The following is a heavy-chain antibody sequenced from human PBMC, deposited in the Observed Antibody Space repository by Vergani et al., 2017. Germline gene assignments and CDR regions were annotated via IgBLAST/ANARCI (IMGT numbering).Heavy chain of an antibody. CDR1: GYTFIGYY. D-gene: IGHD6-19*01. CDR2: INPKSGGT. V-gene: IGHV1-2*02. J-gene: IGHJ5*02. Sequence: QVQLVQSGAEVKKPGASVKVSCKASGYTFIGYYMHWVRQAPGQGLEWMGWINPKSGGTNYAQRFQGRVTMTRDTSINTAYMELSRLRSDDTAVYYCAINVGGSGWYGSGVDPWGQGTLVTVSS. CDR3: AINVGGSGWYGSGVDP.